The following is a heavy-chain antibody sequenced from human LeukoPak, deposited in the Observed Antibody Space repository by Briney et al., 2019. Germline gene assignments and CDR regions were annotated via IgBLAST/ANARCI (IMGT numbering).Heavy chain of an antibody. J-gene: IGHJ5*02. CDR1: GYTFTSYV. CDR2: ISVYNSNT. D-gene: IGHD3/OR15-3a*01. Sequence: ASVKVSCKASGYTFTSYVISWVRQAPGQGLEWMGWISVYNSNTNYAQKFQGRVSLTTDTSTSTAHMELRTLRSDDTAVYYCARDMLFGESVYNWFDPWGQGTLVTVSS. CDR3: ARDMLFGESVYNWFDP. V-gene: IGHV1-18*01.